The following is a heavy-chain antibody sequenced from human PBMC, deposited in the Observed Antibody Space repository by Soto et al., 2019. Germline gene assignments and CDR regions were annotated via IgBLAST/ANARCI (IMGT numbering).Heavy chain of an antibody. Sequence: QVQLVQSGAEVKKPGASVKVSCEASGYTFTSFDINWVRQATGQGLEWMGWMDPNTGHTGYAQKFKGRIFLTRDTPINTAYMELSSLTSEETAVFYCARMFFHGLRNPNWFRPWGQGSLVTVSS. CDR1: GYTFTSFD. V-gene: IGHV1-8*01. CDR2: MDPNTGHT. D-gene: IGHD3-10*01. J-gene: IGHJ5*02. CDR3: ARMFFHGLRNPNWFRP.